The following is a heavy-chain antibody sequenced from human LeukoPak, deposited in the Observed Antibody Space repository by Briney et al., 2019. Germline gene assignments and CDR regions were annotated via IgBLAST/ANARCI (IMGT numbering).Heavy chain of an antibody. J-gene: IGHJ4*02. V-gene: IGHV3-7*03. D-gene: IGHD6-13*01. CDR1: GFTFSSYW. CDR2: IKQDGSEK. CDR3: ARGVAGRGGYYFDY. Sequence: GGSLRLSCAASGFTFSSYWMSWVRQAPGKGLEWVANIKQDGSEKYYVDSVKGRFTISRDNAKNSLYLQMNSLRAEDTVVYYCARGVAGRGGYYFDYWVRGSLVTVCS.